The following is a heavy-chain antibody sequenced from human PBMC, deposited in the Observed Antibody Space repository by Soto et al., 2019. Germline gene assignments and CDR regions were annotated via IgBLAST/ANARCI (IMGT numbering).Heavy chain of an antibody. CDR2: ISAYIGIA. V-gene: IGHV1-18*01. CDR1: GYTFTSYG. CDR3: AREGYDILTGYYETTYYYYYYMDV. D-gene: IGHD3-9*01. Sequence: ASVKVSCKASGYTFTSYGISWVRQAPGQGLEWMGWISAYIGIANYAQKFQGRVTITTDTSTSTAYMELSSLRSEDTAVYYCAREGYDILTGYYETTYYYYYYMDVWGKGTTVTVSS. J-gene: IGHJ6*03.